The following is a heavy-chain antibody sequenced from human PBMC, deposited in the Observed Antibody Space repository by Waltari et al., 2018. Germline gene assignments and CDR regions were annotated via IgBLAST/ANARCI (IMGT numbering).Heavy chain of an antibody. J-gene: IGHJ5*02. CDR2: INHSGST. CDR1: GGSFSGYY. D-gene: IGHD3-3*01. V-gene: IGHV4-34*01. CDR3: ARARTIFGVVIMSWFDP. Sequence: QVQLQQWGAGLLKPSETLSLTCAVYGGSFSGYYWSWIRQPPGKGLEWIGEINHSGSTNYNPSLKSRVTISVDTSKNQFSLKLSSVTAADTAVYYCARARTIFGVVIMSWFDPWGQGTLVTVSS.